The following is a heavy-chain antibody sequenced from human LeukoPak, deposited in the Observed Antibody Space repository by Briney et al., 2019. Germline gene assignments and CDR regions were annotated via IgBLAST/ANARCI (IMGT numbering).Heavy chain of an antibody. CDR3: PSCGWLSSGSSQYFQR. V-gene: IGHV4-59*01. CDR2: IYYSGST. CDR1: GGSISSYY. J-gene: IGHJ1*01. D-gene: IGHD2-21*01. Sequence: KPSETLSLTCAVPGGSISSYYWSWLPQPPGKGLEWIGYIYYSGSTNYNPSLKSRATISVDTSKNQFSLKLSSGTAAATALYYCPSCGWLSSGSSQYFQRWGQGTLVTVSS.